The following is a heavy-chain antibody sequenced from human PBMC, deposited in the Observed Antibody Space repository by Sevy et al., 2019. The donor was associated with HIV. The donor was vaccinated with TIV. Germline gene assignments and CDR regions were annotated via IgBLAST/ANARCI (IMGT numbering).Heavy chain of an antibody. D-gene: IGHD6-19*01. CDR2: INAGNGNT. CDR3: ARDCPGYSSGFFDLDY. CDR1: GYTFTSYA. V-gene: IGHV1-3*01. J-gene: IGHJ4*02. Sequence: ASVKVSCKASGYTFTSYAMHWVRQAPGQRLEWMGWINAGNGNTKYSQKFQGRVTITRDTSASTAYMELSSLRSEDTAVYYCARDCPGYSSGFFDLDYWGQGTLVTVSS.